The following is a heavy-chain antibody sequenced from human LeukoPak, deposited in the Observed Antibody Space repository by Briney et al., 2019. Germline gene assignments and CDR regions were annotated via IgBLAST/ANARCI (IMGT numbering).Heavy chain of an antibody. V-gene: IGHV4-39*07. Sequence: ASETLSLTCTVSGDSFTSVTDYWAWIRQPPGKGLEWIASGDYSGGTYYNPSLESRVAISADMSKNQISLKLTSVTGADTAVYYCAGERGEEYSSGWYKTNYFYNWGQGIRVTVSS. CDR2: GDYSGGT. CDR3: AGERGEEYSSGWYKTNYFYN. J-gene: IGHJ4*02. CDR1: GDSFTSVTDY. D-gene: IGHD6-19*01.